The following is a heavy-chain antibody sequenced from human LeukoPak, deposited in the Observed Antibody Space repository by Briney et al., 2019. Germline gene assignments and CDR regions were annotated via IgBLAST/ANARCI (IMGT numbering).Heavy chain of an antibody. CDR1: GFPFSSYG. CDR3: AKDRSSGWYSFQH. Sequence: GGSLRLSCAASGFPFSSYGMHWVRQAPGKGLQWVALIWYDGSNKFYADSVKGRFTISRDNSRNTLYLQMNSLRPEDTAVYYCAKDRSSGWYSFQHWGQGTLVSVSS. J-gene: IGHJ1*01. CDR2: IWYDGSNK. V-gene: IGHV3-30*02. D-gene: IGHD6-19*01.